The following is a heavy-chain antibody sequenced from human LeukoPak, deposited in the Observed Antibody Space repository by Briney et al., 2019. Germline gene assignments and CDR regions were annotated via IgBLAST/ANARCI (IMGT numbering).Heavy chain of an antibody. CDR3: ARVGGYCSSTSCYGGMGNDY. Sequence: GASVKVSCKASGYTFTGYYMHWVRQAPGQGLEWMGWINPNSGVTDFAQKFQGRVTMTRDTSISTAYMELSRLTSDDTAVYYCARVGGYCSSTSCYGGMGNDYWGQGTLVTVSS. V-gene: IGHV1-2*02. CDR1: GYTFTGYY. J-gene: IGHJ4*02. D-gene: IGHD2-2*01. CDR2: INPNSGVT.